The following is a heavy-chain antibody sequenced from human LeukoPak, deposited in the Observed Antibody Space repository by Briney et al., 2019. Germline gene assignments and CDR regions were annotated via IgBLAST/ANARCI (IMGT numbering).Heavy chain of an antibody. CDR2: IYYSGST. D-gene: IGHD3-22*01. V-gene: IGHV4-39*01. CDR1: GGSISSSSYY. CDR3: ASEFRITMIVVVISY. Sequence: PSETLSLTCTVSGGSISSSSYYWGWIRQPPGKGLEWIGSIYYSGSTYYNPSLKSRVTISVDTSKNQFSLKLSSVTAADTAVYYCASEFRITMIVVVISYWGQGTLVTVSS. J-gene: IGHJ4*02.